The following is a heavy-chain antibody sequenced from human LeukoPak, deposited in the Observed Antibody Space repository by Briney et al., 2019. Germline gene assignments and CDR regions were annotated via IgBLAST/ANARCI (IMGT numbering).Heavy chain of an antibody. CDR2: INHSGST. CDR3: ATATKTSFGT. J-gene: IGHJ5*02. CDR1: GGSFSGYY. V-gene: IGHV4-34*01. Sequence: SETLSLTCAVYGGSFSGYYWSWIRQPPGKGLEWIGEINHSGSTNYNPSLKSRVTISVDTSKNQFSLTLSSVTAADTPVYYCATATKTSFGTWGQRTPVTASS.